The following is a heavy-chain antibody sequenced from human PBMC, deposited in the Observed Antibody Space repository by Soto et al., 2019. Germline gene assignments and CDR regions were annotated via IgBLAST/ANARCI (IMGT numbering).Heavy chain of an antibody. CDR3: ARWLQSPNWFDP. CDR1: GGTFSSYA. V-gene: IGHV1-69*12. D-gene: IGHD5-12*01. Sequence: QVQLVQSGAEVKKPGSSVKVSCKASGGTFSSYAISWVRQAPGQGLEWMGGIIPIFGTANYAQKFQGRVTITADESTSTAYMELSILRYEDTAVYYGARWLQSPNWFDPWGQGTLVTVSS. J-gene: IGHJ5*02. CDR2: IIPIFGTA.